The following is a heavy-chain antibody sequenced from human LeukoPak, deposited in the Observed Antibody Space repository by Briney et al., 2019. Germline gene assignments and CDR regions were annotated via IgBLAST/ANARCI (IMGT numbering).Heavy chain of an antibody. J-gene: IGHJ5*02. CDR3: ARDGPYSSSWYGPQPSNWFDP. D-gene: IGHD6-13*01. Sequence: SETLSLTCTVSGGSISNYYWSWIRQPAGKGLEWIGRIYTSGSTNYNPSLKSRVTMSVDTSKNQFSLKLSSVTAADTAVYYCARDGPYSSSWYGPQPSNWFDPWGQGTLVTVSS. V-gene: IGHV4-4*07. CDR1: GGSISNYY. CDR2: IYTSGST.